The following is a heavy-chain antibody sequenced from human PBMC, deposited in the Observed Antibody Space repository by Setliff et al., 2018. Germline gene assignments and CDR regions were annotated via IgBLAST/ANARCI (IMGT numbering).Heavy chain of an antibody. V-gene: IGHV1-69*05. CDR1: GGTFSNIG. J-gene: IGHJ6*03. CDR2: IIPLFGTT. Sequence: GASVKVSCKASGGTFSNIGISWVRQAPGQGLEWMGGIIPLFGTTNYAQEFQGRVTITTDESTNTAYMELSSLRSEDTAMYYCAREGVDTRSSTDYRYYMDVWGKGTTVTVSS. D-gene: IGHD5-18*01. CDR3: AREGVDTRSSTDYRYYMDV.